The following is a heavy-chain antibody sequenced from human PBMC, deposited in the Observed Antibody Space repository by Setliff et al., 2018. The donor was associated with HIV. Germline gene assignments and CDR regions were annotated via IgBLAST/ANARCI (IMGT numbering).Heavy chain of an antibody. CDR2: IYYSGTT. Sequence: SETLSLTCAVYGGSFSGYYWSWIRQPPGKGLEWIGSIYYSGTTYYNPSLKSRVTISVDTSKNQFSLKLSSVTAADTAVYYCAMGWAFDPWGQGTLVTVSS. CDR1: GGSFSGYY. V-gene: IGHV4-34*01. CDR3: AMGWAFDP. J-gene: IGHJ5*02. D-gene: IGHD6-19*01.